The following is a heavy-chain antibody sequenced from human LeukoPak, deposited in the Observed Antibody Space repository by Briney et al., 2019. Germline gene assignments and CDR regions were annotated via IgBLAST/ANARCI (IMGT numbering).Heavy chain of an antibody. D-gene: IGHD4-17*01. V-gene: IGHV3-7*03. CDR1: GFTFSSYG. CDR3: ARAVTSTEGY. J-gene: IGHJ4*02. Sequence: GGSLRLSCAASGFTFSSYGMHWVRQAPGKGLEWVASINQDGSGKYYVDSVKGRFTISRDNAQKSLYLQMNSLRVDDTAVYYCARAVTSTEGYWGQGTLVTVSS. CDR2: INQDGSGK.